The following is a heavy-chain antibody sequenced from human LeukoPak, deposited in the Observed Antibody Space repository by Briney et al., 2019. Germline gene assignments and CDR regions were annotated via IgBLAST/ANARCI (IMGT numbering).Heavy chain of an antibody. J-gene: IGHJ4*02. D-gene: IGHD1-26*01. CDR3: ARAPEVGATHYLDY. V-gene: IGHV3-21*01. CDR2: ISSSSSYI. CDR1: GFTLSSYW. Sequence: GGTLRLSCAASGFTLSSYWMSWVRQAPGKGLEWVSSISSSSSYIYYADSVKGRFTISRDNARNSLYLQMDSLRAEDTAVYYCARAPEVGATHYLDYWGQGTLVTVSS.